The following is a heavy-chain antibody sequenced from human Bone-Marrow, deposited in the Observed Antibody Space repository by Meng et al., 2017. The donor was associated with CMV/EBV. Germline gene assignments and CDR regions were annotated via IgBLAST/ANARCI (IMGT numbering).Heavy chain of an antibody. CDR1: GFMFSTYW. D-gene: IGHD3-3*01. J-gene: IGHJ4*02. V-gene: IGHV3-74*01. CDR2: INPDGSST. Sequence: GGSLRLSCAASGFMFSTYWMHWVRQAAGKGLVWVSRINPDGSSTSYADSVKGRFTVSRDNAKNTLYLQMNSLRDEDTAVYYCAGRDLWSGYEYWGQGTLVTVSS. CDR3: AGRDLWSGYEY.